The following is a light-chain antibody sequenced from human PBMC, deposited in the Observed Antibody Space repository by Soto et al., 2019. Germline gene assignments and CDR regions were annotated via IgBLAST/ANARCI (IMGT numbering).Light chain of an antibody. Sequence: DIQLTQSPSFVSASVGDRVTITCRATQDINNYLAWYQQKPGKAPRLLIYVASTLQSGVPSRFSGSGSGTEFTLTISSLQPEDFANYFCQHLKRSTLFGGGTKVEIK. V-gene: IGKV1-9*01. CDR3: QHLKRSTL. J-gene: IGKJ4*01. CDR1: QDINNY. CDR2: VAS.